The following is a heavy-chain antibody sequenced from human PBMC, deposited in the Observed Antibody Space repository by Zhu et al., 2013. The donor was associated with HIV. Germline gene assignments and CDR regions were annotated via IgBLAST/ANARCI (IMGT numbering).Heavy chain of an antibody. CDR2: INPNSGGT. CDR1: GYTFTGYY. J-gene: IGHJ6*03. Sequence: QVQLVQSGAEVKKPGASVKVSCKASGYTFTGYYMHWVRQAPGQGLEWMGWINPNSGGTNYAQKFQGRVTMTRDTSISTAYMELSRLRSDDTAVYYCASAAAAGDYYYYYYYMDVWGKGTTVTVSS. CDR3: ASAAAAGDYYYYYYYMDV. V-gene: IGHV1-2*02. D-gene: IGHD6-13*01.